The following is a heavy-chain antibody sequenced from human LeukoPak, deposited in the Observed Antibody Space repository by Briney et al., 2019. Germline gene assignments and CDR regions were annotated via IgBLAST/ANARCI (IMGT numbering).Heavy chain of an antibody. CDR1: GYTLTSYD. CDR2: ISAYNGNT. V-gene: IGHV1-18*01. J-gene: IGHJ1*01. CDR3: ARSSYCSSTSCFEYFPH. D-gene: IGHD2-2*01. Sequence: ASVKVSCKTSGYTLTSYDITWVRQAPGQGLEWMGWISAYNGNTNYAQKLQGRVTMTSDTSTSTAYMELRSLRSDDTAVYYCARSSYCSSTSCFEYFPHWGQGTLVTVSS.